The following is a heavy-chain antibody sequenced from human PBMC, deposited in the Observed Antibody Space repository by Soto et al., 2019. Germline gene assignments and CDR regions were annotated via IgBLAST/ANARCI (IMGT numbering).Heavy chain of an antibody. J-gene: IGHJ5*02. Sequence: SETLSLTCTVSGGSISSYYWSWIRQPPGKGLEWIGYIYYSGSTNYNPSLKSRVTISVDTSKNQFSLKLSSVTAADTAVYYCARGFGAAAGGFDPWGQGTLVTVSS. CDR2: IYYSGST. CDR3: ARGFGAAAGGFDP. CDR1: GGSISSYY. D-gene: IGHD6-13*01. V-gene: IGHV4-59*01.